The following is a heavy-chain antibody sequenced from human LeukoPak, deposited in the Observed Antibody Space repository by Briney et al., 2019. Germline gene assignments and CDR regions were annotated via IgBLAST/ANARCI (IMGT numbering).Heavy chain of an antibody. J-gene: IGHJ3*02. V-gene: IGHV3-23*01. CDR1: GFTFSDYY. CDR3: AKDPDAFDI. Sequence: PGGSLRLSCAASGFTFSDYYMSWIRQAPGKGLEWVSAISGSGGSTYYADSVKGRFTISRDNSKNTLYLQMNSLRAEDTAVYYCAKDPDAFDIWGQGTMVTVSS. CDR2: ISGSGGST.